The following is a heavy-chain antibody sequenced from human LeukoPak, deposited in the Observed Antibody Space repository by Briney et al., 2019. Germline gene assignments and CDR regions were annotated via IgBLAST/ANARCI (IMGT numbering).Heavy chain of an antibody. J-gene: IGHJ6*02. V-gene: IGHV1-8*01. CDR3: ARDIIVVVPAAILAYGMDV. Sequence: ASVKVSCKASGYTFTSYDINWVRQATGQGLEWMGWMNPNSGNTGYAQKFQGRVTMTRNTSISTAYMELSSLRSEDTAVYYCARDIIVVVPAAILAYGMDVWGQGTTVTVSS. CDR2: MNPNSGNT. D-gene: IGHD2-2*01. CDR1: GYTFTSYD.